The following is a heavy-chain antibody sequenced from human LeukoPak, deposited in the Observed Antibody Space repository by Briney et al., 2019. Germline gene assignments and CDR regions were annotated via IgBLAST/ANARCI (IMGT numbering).Heavy chain of an antibody. CDR1: GASISGYH. D-gene: IGHD6-19*01. V-gene: IGHV4-59*12. CDR2: IYYSGTT. Sequence: SETLSLTFSVSGASISGYHWSWIRQPPGKGLEGIGYIYYSGTTNHHPSLKSRVTISVDTSKNQFSLKLNSVTAADTAVYYCASSGGYYFDYWGQGTLVTVSS. CDR3: ASSGGYYFDY. J-gene: IGHJ4*02.